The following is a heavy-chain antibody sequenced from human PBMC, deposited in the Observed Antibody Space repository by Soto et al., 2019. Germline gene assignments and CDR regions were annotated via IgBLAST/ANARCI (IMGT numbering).Heavy chain of an antibody. J-gene: IGHJ1*01. D-gene: IGHD7-27*01. CDR2: ISYDGSNK. CDR3: AKDIWGQVELGYLKH. V-gene: IGHV3-30*18. Sequence: GGSLRLSCAASGFTFSSYGMHWVRQAPGKGLEWVAVISYDGSNKYYADSVKGRFTISRDNSKNTLYLQMNSLRAEDTAVYYCAKDIWGQVELGYLKHWGQGTMVTVSS. CDR1: GFTFSSYG.